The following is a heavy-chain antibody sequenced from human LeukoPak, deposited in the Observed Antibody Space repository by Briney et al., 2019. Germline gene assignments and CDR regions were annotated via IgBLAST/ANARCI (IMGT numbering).Heavy chain of an antibody. V-gene: IGHV3-74*01. CDR2: INSDGSST. Sequence: PGGSLRLSCAASGFNFSSYTMNWVRQAPGKGLVWVSRINSDGSSTSYADSVKGRFTISRDNAQNTLYLQMNSLRAEDTAVYYCARGVASAGDYWGQGTLVTVSS. J-gene: IGHJ4*02. CDR3: ARGVASAGDY. CDR1: GFNFSSYT. D-gene: IGHD6-13*01.